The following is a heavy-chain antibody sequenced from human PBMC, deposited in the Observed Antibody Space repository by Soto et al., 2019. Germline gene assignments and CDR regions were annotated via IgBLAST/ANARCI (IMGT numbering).Heavy chain of an antibody. CDR3: ARAAAVAGNINFDY. CDR1: GYTFTSYG. CDR2: INAGNGNT. V-gene: IGHV1-3*01. D-gene: IGHD6-19*01. Sequence: ASVKVSCKASGYTFTSYGVHWVRQAPGQRLEWMGWINAGNGNTRYSQKFQGRVTINRDTSASTAYMELSRLRSGDTAVYYCARAAAVAGNINFDYWGQGTLVTVSS. J-gene: IGHJ4*02.